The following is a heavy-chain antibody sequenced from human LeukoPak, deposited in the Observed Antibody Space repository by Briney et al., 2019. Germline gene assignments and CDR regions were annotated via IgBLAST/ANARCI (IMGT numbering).Heavy chain of an antibody. J-gene: IGHJ4*02. D-gene: IGHD3-10*01. V-gene: IGHV1-3*01. CDR2: INAGNGNT. CDR1: GHTFTSYA. Sequence: ASVKVSCKASGHTFTSYAMHWVRQAPGQRLEWMGWINAGNGNTRYSQEFQGRVTITRDTSASTAYMELSRLRSDDTAVYYCARPATMVRGVIISAELDYWGQGTLVTVSS. CDR3: ARPATMVRGVIISAELDY.